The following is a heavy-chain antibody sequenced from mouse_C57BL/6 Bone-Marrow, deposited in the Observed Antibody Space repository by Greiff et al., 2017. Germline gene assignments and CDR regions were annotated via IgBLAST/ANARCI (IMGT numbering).Heavy chain of an antibody. CDR2: ICSGGST. D-gene: IGHD2-5*01. CDR1: GFSLTSYG. Sequence: VKLMESGPGLVQPSQSLSITCPVSGFSLTSYGVHWVRQSPGKGLEWLGLICSGGSTDYNAAFISRQSISKDNSKSQVFFKMNSLQADDTAIYYCARNCASNYDAMDYWGQGTSVTVSS. CDR3: ARNCASNYDAMDY. V-gene: IGHV2-2*01. J-gene: IGHJ4*01.